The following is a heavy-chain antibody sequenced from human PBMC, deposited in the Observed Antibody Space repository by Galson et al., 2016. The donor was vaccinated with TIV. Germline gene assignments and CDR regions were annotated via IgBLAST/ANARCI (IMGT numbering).Heavy chain of an antibody. V-gene: IGHV1-69*05. Sequence: SVKVSCKASGGTLNNYAISWMRQAPRQGLEGMGGILPIFGITEYGQKFQGRVTITTDQSTNTAYMGLSSLTSEDTAVYYCARDFVGSFSPFYGMDVWGQGTTVTVSS. J-gene: IGHJ6*02. CDR3: ARDFVGSFSPFYGMDV. CDR2: ILPIFGIT. CDR1: GGTLNNYA. D-gene: IGHD2-21*01.